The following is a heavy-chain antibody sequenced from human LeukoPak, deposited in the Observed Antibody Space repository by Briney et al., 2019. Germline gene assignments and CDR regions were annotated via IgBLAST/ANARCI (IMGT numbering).Heavy chain of an antibody. CDR2: MYHTGTT. Sequence: SETLSLTCTVSGYSISSGSYWGWVRQPPGKGLEWIASMYHTGTTFYNPSLKSRVTISVGTSKNQFSLKLSSVTAADTAVYYCARHCSGGSCWAAFDIWGQGTMVTVSS. D-gene: IGHD2-15*01. CDR1: GYSISSGSY. V-gene: IGHV4-38-2*02. J-gene: IGHJ3*02. CDR3: ARHCSGGSCWAAFDI.